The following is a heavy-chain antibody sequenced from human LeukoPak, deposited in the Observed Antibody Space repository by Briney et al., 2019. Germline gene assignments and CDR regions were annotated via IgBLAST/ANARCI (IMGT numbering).Heavy chain of an antibody. J-gene: IGHJ4*02. CDR2: IYYSGST. CDR3: ARAGDCSGGGCYPNFDY. V-gene: IGHV4-59*01. CDR1: GGSISSYY. Sequence: PSETLSLTCTVSGGSISSYYWSWIRQPPGKGLEFIGYIYYSGSTNYNPSLKSRVTISVDTSKNQLSLRLSSVTAADTAVYYCARAGDCSGGGCYPNFDYWGQGTLVTVSS. D-gene: IGHD2-15*01.